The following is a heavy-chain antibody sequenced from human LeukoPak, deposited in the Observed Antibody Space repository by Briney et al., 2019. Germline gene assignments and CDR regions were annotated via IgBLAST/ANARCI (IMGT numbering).Heavy chain of an antibody. CDR3: AKDYYDFWSGPFNWFDP. CDR1: GFTFSSYG. V-gene: IGHV3-30*02. Sequence: GGSLRLSCAASGFTFSSYGMHWVRQAPGKGLEWVAFIRYDGSNKYYADSVKGRFTICRDNSKNTLYLQMNSLRAEDTAVYYCAKDYYDFWSGPFNWFDPWGQGTLVTVSS. CDR2: IRYDGSNK. J-gene: IGHJ5*02. D-gene: IGHD3-3*01.